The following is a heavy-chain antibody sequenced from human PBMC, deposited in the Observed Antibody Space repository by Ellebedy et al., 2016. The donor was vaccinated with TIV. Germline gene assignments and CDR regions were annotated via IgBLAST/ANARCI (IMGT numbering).Heavy chain of an antibody. D-gene: IGHD2/OR15-2a*01. CDR1: GFIFTNYW. V-gene: IGHV3-7*03. CDR2: IKQDGSTI. CDR3: VRDCTSTTCHDAFDI. J-gene: IGHJ3*02. Sequence: GESLKISCLASGFIFTNYWMGWVRQGPGKGLEWVAYIKQDGSTIYYLDSVKGRFTISRDNGKSSLYLQMDSLRADDTALYYCVRDCTSTTCHDAFDIWGQGTMVTVSS.